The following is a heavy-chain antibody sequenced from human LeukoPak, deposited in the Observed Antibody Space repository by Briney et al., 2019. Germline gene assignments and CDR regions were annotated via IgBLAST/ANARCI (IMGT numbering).Heavy chain of an antibody. CDR1: GFTFSSYG. J-gene: IGHJ4*02. CDR2: ISYDGSNK. Sequence: GRSLRLSCAASGFTFSSYGMHWVRQVPGKGLEWVAVISYDGSNKYYADSVKGRFTISRDNSKNTLYLQMNSLRAEDTAVYYCAKDRYDSSGYFDYWGQGTLVTVSS. D-gene: IGHD3-22*01. V-gene: IGHV3-30*18. CDR3: AKDRYDSSGYFDY.